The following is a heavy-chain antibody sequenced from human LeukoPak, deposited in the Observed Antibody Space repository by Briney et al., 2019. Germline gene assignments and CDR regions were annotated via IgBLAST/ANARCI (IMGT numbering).Heavy chain of an antibody. V-gene: IGHV4-61*02. D-gene: IGHD3-22*01. CDR1: GGSISSSSYY. J-gene: IGHJ4*02. Sequence: PSETLSLTCTVSGGSISSSSYYWGWIRQPPGKGLEWIGRIYTSGSTNYNPSLKSRVTISVDTSKNQFSLKLSSVTAADTAVYYCARASYSYDINGWVPFDYWGQGTLVTVSS. CDR3: ARASYSYDINGWVPFDY. CDR2: IYTSGST.